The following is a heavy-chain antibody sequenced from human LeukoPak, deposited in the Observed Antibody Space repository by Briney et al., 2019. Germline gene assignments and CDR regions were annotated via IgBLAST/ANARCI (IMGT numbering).Heavy chain of an antibody. J-gene: IGHJ1*01. Sequence: GRSLRLSFAASGFTFDDYAMHWVRQAPGKGLEWVSGISWNSGRIDYADSVKGRFTISRDNAKKSLYLQMNSLRAEDMALYYCAKSSPGYSSGWLQHWGQGTLVTVSS. V-gene: IGHV3-9*03. D-gene: IGHD6-19*01. CDR3: AKSSPGYSSGWLQH. CDR2: ISWNSGRI. CDR1: GFTFDDYA.